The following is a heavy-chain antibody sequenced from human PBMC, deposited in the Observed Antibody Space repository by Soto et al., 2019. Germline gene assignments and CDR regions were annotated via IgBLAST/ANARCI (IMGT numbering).Heavy chain of an antibody. Sequence: EVQLAESGGGLVQPGGSLRLSCAASGFSFSEYSMTWVRQAPGKGLQWVSAISGDTATTHYADSVKGRFTISRDNSRDTLYLQMNSLRVEDTAIYYCAKPLQQWLLQGSGVDVWGQGTTVTVSS. V-gene: IGHV3-23*04. CDR3: AKPLQQWLLQGSGVDV. D-gene: IGHD6-19*01. CDR2: ISGDTATT. CDR1: GFSFSEYS. J-gene: IGHJ6*02.